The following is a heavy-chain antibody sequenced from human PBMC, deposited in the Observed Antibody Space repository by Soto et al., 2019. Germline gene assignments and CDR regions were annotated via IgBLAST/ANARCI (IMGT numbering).Heavy chain of an antibody. Sequence: GGSLRLSCAASGFTFSSYAMSWVRQAPGKGLEWVSAISGSGGSTYYADSVKGRFTISRDNSKNTLYPQMNSLRAEDTAVYYCAKDRGYYDSSGYYNWFDPWGQGTLVTVSS. CDR1: GFTFSSYA. V-gene: IGHV3-23*01. CDR2: ISGSGGST. J-gene: IGHJ5*02. D-gene: IGHD3-22*01. CDR3: AKDRGYYDSSGYYNWFDP.